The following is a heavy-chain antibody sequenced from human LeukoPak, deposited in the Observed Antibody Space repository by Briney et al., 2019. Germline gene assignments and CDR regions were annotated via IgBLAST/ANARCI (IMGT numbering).Heavy chain of an antibody. D-gene: IGHD4-17*01. CDR2: INHSGST. J-gene: IGHJ2*01. CDR1: GGSFSGYY. Sequence: SETLSLTCAVYGGSFSGYYWSWIRQPPGKGLEWIGEINHSGSTNYNPSLKSRVTISVDTSKNQFSLQLSSVTAADTAVYYCARGHGRRYWYFDLWGRGTLVTVSS. CDR3: ARGHGRRYWYFDL. V-gene: IGHV4-34*01.